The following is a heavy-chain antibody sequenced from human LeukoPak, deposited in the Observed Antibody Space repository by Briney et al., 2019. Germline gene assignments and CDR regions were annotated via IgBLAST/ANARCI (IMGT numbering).Heavy chain of an antibody. CDR2: IYYSGST. CDR3: ASWKYSSSCYDY. Sequence: PSETLSLTCTVSGGSISSSSYYWGWIRQPPGKGLEWIGSIYYSGSTYYNPSLKSRVTISVDTSKNQFSLRLSSVTAADTAVYYCASWKYSSSCYDYWGQGTLVTVSS. CDR1: GGSISSSSYY. D-gene: IGHD6-13*01. V-gene: IGHV4-39*01. J-gene: IGHJ4*02.